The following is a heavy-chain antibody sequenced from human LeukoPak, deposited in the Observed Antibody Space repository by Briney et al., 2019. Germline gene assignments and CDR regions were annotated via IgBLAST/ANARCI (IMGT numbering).Heavy chain of an antibody. CDR1: GGTFSSYA. CDR3: ARGFGELSFDY. J-gene: IGHJ4*02. D-gene: IGHD3-10*01. Sequence: ASVKVSCKACGGTFSSYAISWVRQARGQGLEWMGGIIPIFGTANYAQKFQGRVTITADESTSTAYMELSSLRSEDTAVYYCARGFGELSFDYWGQGTLVTVSS. V-gene: IGHV1-69*13. CDR2: IIPIFGTA.